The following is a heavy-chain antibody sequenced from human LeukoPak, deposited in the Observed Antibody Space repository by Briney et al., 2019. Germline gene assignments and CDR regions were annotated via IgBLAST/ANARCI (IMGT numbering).Heavy chain of an antibody. Sequence: PSETLSLTCTVSGGSTSSYYWSWIPQPPGTGLEWIGDIYYIGSTNYNPSLKSRVTISVDTSKNQFSLKLSSVTAADTAVYYFARAWGYRDGYNYDYWGQGTLVTVSS. J-gene: IGHJ4*02. CDR2: IYYIGST. D-gene: IGHD5-24*01. CDR3: ARAWGYRDGYNYDY. CDR1: GGSTSSYY. V-gene: IGHV4-59*01.